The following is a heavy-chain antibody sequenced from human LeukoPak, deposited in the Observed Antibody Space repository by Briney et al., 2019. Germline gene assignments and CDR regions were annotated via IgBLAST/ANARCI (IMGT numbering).Heavy chain of an antibody. D-gene: IGHD1-26*01. Sequence: GASVKVSCKTSGYTFTDYFIHWVRQAPGQGLWWMGWINPNSGGSNFAQKFQGRVTVIRDTSISTAYMELSGLESDDTAVYYCARDSVGATGDYWGQGTLVTVSS. V-gene: IGHV1-2*02. J-gene: IGHJ4*02. CDR3: ARDSVGATGDY. CDR1: GYTFTDYF. CDR2: INPNSGGS.